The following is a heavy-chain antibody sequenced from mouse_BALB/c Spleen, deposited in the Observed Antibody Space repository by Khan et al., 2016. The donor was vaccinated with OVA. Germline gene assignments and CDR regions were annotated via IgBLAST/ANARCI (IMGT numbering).Heavy chain of an antibody. CDR1: GFNIKDYY. D-gene: IGHD2-3*01. Sequence: EVKLLESGAELVRPGALVKLSCKVSGFNIKDYYMHWVRQRPEQGLVWIGRIDPENGNTIYDPKFQGKASITSDTSSNTAYLQLSSLTSEDTAVYYCARDGYSPWFAYWGQGTLVTVSA. V-gene: IGHV14-1*02. J-gene: IGHJ3*01. CDR2: IDPENGNT. CDR3: ARDGYSPWFAY.